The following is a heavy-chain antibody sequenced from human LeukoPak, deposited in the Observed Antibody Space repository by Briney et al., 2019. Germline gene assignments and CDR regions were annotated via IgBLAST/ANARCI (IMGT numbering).Heavy chain of an antibody. Sequence: GGSLRLSCAASGFTFSSYSMSWVRQAPGKGLEWVSSISSGSTYMYYADSVKGRFTISRDNAKNSLYLQLNSLRAEDTAVYYCARDFTNWGQFVFDYWGQGTLVTVSS. CDR2: ISSGSTYM. CDR1: GFTFSSYS. D-gene: IGHD7-27*01. J-gene: IGHJ4*02. CDR3: ARDFTNWGQFVFDY. V-gene: IGHV3-21*01.